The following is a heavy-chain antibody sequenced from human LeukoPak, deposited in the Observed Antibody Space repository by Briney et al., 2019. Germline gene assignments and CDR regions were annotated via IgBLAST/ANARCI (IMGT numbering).Heavy chain of an antibody. D-gene: IGHD1-14*01. CDR1: GFTFSSHW. J-gene: IGHJ3*02. V-gene: IGHV3-74*01. CDR3: ARDRGRVPTTGSAFDI. CDR2: IKYDASST. Sequence: GGSLRLSCADSGFTFSSHWMHWVRQAPGKGLVWVSRIKYDASSTSYADSVRGRFTISRDSSKNTLSLEVNSLRVEDTAVYYCARDRGRVPTTGSAFDIWGRGTMVTVSS.